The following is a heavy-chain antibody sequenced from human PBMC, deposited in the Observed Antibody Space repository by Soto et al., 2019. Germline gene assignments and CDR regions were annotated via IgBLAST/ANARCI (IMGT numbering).Heavy chain of an antibody. D-gene: IGHD4-17*01. Sequence: EVQLVESGGGVVQPGTSLKVSCAASGFNFSGSAIHWVRQASGKGLEWLGRIRSKGNNYATAYAASVSGRFTISRDDSENMAYLEMNSLNTGDTAVYYCTGPLTTSDYWGRGTLVTVSS. CDR2: IRSKGNNYAT. V-gene: IGHV3-73*01. CDR1: GFNFSGSA. CDR3: TGPLTTSDY. J-gene: IGHJ4*02.